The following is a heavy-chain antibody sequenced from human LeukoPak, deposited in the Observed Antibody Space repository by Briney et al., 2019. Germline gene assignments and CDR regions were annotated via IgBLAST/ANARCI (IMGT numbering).Heavy chain of an antibody. V-gene: IGHV3-23*01. CDR2: ISGSGGST. CDR3: AKDRSRINDVCHGDFDY. J-gene: IGHJ4*02. CDR1: GFIFSSYA. Sequence: GGSLRLSCAASGFIFSSYAMSWVRQAPGKGLEWVSTISGSGGSTYYADSVKGRFTISRDNSKNTVYLQMNCLRAEDTAVYYCAKDRSRINDVCHGDFDYWGQGTLVTVSS. D-gene: IGHD2-8*01.